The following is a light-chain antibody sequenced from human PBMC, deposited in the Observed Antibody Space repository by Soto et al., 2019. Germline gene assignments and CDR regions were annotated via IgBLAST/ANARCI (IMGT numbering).Light chain of an antibody. CDR2: VNNDGSH. CDR1: SGHITYT. CDR3: QTWGTGIV. J-gene: IGLJ7*01. Sequence: QLVLTQSPSASASLGASVKLTCTLSSGHITYTIAWHQQQPEKGPRYLMKVNNDGSHTKGDGIPDRFSGSSSGADRYLIISSLQSEDEADYYCQTWGTGIVFGGGTQLTVL. V-gene: IGLV4-69*01.